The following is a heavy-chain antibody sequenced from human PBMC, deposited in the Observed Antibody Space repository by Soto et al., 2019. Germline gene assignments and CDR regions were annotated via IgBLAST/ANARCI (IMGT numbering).Heavy chain of an antibody. D-gene: IGHD3-10*01. CDR1: EFSLRNYW. V-gene: IGHV3-9*01. Sequence: LRLSCEASEFSLRNYWMHWVRQAPGKGLEWVSGISWNSGSIGYADSVKGRFTISRDNAKNSLYLQMNSLRAEDTALYYCAKDVGHYYHYGMDVWGQGTTVTVSS. CDR3: AKDVGHYYHYGMDV. J-gene: IGHJ6*02. CDR2: ISWNSGSI.